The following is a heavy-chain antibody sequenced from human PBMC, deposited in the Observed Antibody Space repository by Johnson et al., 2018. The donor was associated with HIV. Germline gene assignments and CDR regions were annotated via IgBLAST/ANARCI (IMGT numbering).Heavy chain of an antibody. CDR3: AKDRGSPGIPAAFDI. CDR2: IWYDGSNK. Sequence: QVQLVESGGGVVQPGRSLRISCAASGFSFSRYGMHWVRQAPGKGLEWVAVIWYDGSNKYHADSVKGRFTISRDNSKNTLFLQMNSLRAEGTAVYYCAKDRGSPGIPAAFDIWGQGTMVTVSS. J-gene: IGHJ3*02. V-gene: IGHV3-33*06. CDR1: GFSFSRYG. D-gene: IGHD1-26*01.